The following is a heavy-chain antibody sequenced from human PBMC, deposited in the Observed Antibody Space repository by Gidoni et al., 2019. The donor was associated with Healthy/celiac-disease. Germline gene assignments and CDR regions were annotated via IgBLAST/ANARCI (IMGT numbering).Heavy chain of an antibody. CDR1: GFTFSRYA. CDR2: ISGSGGST. CDR3: AKDPPRLRLGELSLDY. Sequence: EVQLFESGGGLVQPGGSLRLSCAASGFTFSRYAMGWVRQAPGKGLEWVSDISGSGGSTYYADSVKGRFTISRDNSKNTLYLQMNSLRAEDTAVYYCAKDPPRLRLGELSLDYWGQGTLVTVSS. V-gene: IGHV3-23*01. J-gene: IGHJ4*02. D-gene: IGHD3-16*02.